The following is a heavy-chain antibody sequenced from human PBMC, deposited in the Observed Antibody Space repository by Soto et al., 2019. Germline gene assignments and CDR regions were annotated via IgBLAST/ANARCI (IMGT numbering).Heavy chain of an antibody. J-gene: IGHJ3*02. CDR1: GFTFSSYG. CDR2: IWYDGSNK. Sequence: GGSLRLSCAASGFTFSSYGMHWVRQAPGKGLEWVAVIWYDGSNKYYADSVKGRFTISRDNSKNTLYLQMNSLRAEDTAVYYCASYGAGTIDAFDIWSQGTMVTVSS. D-gene: IGHD1-26*01. V-gene: IGHV3-33*01. CDR3: ASYGAGTIDAFDI.